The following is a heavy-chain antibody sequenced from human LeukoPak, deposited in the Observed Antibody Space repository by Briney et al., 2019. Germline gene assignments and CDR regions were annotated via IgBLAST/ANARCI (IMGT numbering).Heavy chain of an antibody. CDR3: ARAVAGSRFDY. CDR2: IYTSGST. CDR1: GASISSGSYY. Sequence: SETLSLTCTVSGASISSGSYYWSWIRQPAGKGLEWIGRIYTSGSTTYNPSLKSRVTISVDTSKNQFSLKLTSVTAADTAVYYCARAVAGSRFDYWGQGTLVTVSS. V-gene: IGHV4-61*02. J-gene: IGHJ4*02. D-gene: IGHD6-19*01.